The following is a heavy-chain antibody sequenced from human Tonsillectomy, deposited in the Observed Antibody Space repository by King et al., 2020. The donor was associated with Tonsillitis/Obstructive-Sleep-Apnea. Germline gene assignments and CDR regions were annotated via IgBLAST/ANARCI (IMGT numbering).Heavy chain of an antibody. CDR3: AGEVKTRIVAGDDGFEI. CDR1: GFTFSSYG. V-gene: IGHV3-33*01. CDR2: IWYDGSNK. D-gene: IGHD6-13*01. J-gene: IGHJ3*02. Sequence: VQLVESGGGVVQPGRSLRLSCAASGFTFSSYGMHWVRQAPGKGLEWVAVIWYDGSNKYYADSVKGRFTISRDNSKNTLYLQMNSLRAEDTAVYYCAGEVKTRIVAGDDGFEIWGEGTIVSVSS.